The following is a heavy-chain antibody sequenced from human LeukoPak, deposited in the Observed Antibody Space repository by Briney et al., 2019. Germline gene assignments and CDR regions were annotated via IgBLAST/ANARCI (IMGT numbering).Heavy chain of an antibody. D-gene: IGHD1-26*01. V-gene: IGHV4-34*01. CDR3: ARRGNPRGSYFYYFDY. J-gene: IGHJ4*02. CDR1: GGSFSGYY. Sequence: PSETLSLTCAVYGGSFSGYYWSWIRQPPGKGLEWIGEINHSGSTNYNPSLKSRVTISVDTSKNQFSLKLSSVTAADTAVYYCARRGNPRGSYFYYFDYWGQGTLVTVSS. CDR2: INHSGST.